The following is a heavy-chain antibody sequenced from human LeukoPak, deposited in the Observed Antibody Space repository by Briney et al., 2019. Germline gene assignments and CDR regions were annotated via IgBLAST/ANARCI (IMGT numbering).Heavy chain of an antibody. V-gene: IGHV3-30*14. CDR1: GFTFSSYA. Sequence: GRSLRLSCAASGFTFSSYAMHWVRQAPGKGLEWVAVISYDGSNKYYADSVKGRFTISRDNSKSTLYLQMNSLRAEDTAVYYCAGPPGPGFNYWGQGTLVTVSS. CDR2: ISYDGSNK. CDR3: AGPPGPGFNY. J-gene: IGHJ4*02. D-gene: IGHD3-10*01.